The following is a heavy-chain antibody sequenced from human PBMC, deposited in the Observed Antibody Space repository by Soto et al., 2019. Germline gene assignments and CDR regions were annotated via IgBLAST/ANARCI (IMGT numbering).Heavy chain of an antibody. V-gene: IGHV2-70*04. CDR3: ARTAYSYGYLVSN. D-gene: IGHD5-18*01. J-gene: IGHJ4*02. Sequence: SGPTLVNPTQTLTLTCTFSGFSLSTSGMRVSWIRQPPGKALEWLARIDWDDDKFYSTSLKTRLTISKDTSKNQVVLTMTNMEPVDTATYYCARTAYSYGYLVSNWCQGTLVTVSS. CDR2: IDWDDDK. CDR1: GFSLSTSGMR.